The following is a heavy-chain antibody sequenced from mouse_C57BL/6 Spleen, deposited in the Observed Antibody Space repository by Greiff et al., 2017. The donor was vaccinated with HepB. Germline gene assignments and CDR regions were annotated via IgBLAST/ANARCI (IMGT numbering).Heavy chain of an antibody. Sequence: QVQLKQPGAELVKPGASVKMSCKASGYTFTSYWITWVKQRPGQGLEWIGDIYPGSGSTNYNEKFKSKATLTVDTSSSTAYMQLSSLTSEDSAVYYCARSTTVVRGFAYWGQGTLVTVSA. CDR1: GYTFTSYW. CDR2: IYPGSGST. V-gene: IGHV1-55*01. CDR3: ARSTTVVRGFAY. D-gene: IGHD1-1*01. J-gene: IGHJ3*01.